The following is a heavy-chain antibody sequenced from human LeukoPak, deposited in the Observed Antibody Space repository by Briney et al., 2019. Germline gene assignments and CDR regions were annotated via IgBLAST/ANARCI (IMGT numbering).Heavy chain of an antibody. D-gene: IGHD1-26*01. CDR2: INPNSGGT. J-gene: IGHJ4*02. V-gene: IGHV1-2*02. CDR1: GGTFSSYA. CDR3: ARAEVGATLHLFDY. Sequence: ASVKVSCKASGGTFSSYAISWVRQAPGQGLEWMGWINPNSGGTNYAQKFQGRVTMTRDTSISTAYMELSRLRSDDTAVYYCARAEVGATLHLFDYWGQGTLVTVSS.